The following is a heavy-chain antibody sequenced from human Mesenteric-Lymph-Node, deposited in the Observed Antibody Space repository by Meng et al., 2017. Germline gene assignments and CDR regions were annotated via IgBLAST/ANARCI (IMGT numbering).Heavy chain of an antibody. Sequence: GGSLRLSCAASQFIFSHYAMNWVRQAPGKGLEWVSSISGTDDITDYADSVKGRFTISRDNSKNTLYLQMNSLRVEDTAVYYCAKPRETYYYGSGTFDYWGQGTLVTVSS. D-gene: IGHD3-10*01. V-gene: IGHV3-23*01. J-gene: IGHJ4*02. CDR2: ISGTDDIT. CDR3: AKPRETYYYGSGTFDY. CDR1: QFIFSHYA.